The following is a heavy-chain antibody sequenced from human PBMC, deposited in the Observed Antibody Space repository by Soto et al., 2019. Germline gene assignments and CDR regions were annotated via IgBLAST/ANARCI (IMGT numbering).Heavy chain of an antibody. V-gene: IGHV1-69*13. Sequence: SVKVSCKASGGTFSSYAISWVRQAPGQGLEWMGGIIPIFGTANYAQKFQGRVTITADESTSTAYMELSSLRSEDTAVYYCARVAGPSYYYYYYGMDVWGQGTTVTVLL. CDR3: ARVAGPSYYYYYYGMDV. J-gene: IGHJ6*02. CDR1: GGTFSSYA. CDR2: IIPIFGTA.